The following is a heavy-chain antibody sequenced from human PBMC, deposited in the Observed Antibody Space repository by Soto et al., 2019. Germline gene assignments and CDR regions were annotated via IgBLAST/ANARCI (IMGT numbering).Heavy chain of an antibody. J-gene: IGHJ5*02. Sequence: QVQLMQSGTEVKKPGASVTVSCSASGNTFTNFGVTWVRQAPGQGLEWMGWISPYTDDPSYAQKFQGRVTMTIDTSTSTAYLDLRSLTSDDTAVYYCARVIPGAEAWFHPWGQGTLVTVSS. V-gene: IGHV1-18*01. CDR2: ISPYTDDP. CDR3: ARVIPGAEAWFHP. CDR1: GNTFTNFG. D-gene: IGHD2-2*01.